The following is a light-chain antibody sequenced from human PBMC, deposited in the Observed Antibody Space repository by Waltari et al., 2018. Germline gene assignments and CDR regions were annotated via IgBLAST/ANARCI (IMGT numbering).Light chain of an antibody. J-gene: IGKJ3*01. CDR3: QQYNNWPIT. Sequence: EIVMTQSPATLSVSPGVRATPPCRASQSVSSNLAWYQQKPGQAPRLLIYGASTRATGIPARFSGSGSGTEFTLTISSLQSEDFAVYYCQQYNNWPITFGPGTKVDIK. CDR2: GAS. CDR1: QSVSSN. V-gene: IGKV3-15*01.